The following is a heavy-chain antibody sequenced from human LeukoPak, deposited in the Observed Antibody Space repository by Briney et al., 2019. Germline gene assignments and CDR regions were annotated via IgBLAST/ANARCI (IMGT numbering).Heavy chain of an antibody. CDR1: GGSISSGGYY. D-gene: IGHD5-24*01. J-gene: IGHJ5*02. CDR3: ARAPTMAHTHWFDP. V-gene: IGHV4-31*03. Sequence: SQTLSLTCTVSGGSISSGGYYWSWIRQHPGKGLEWIGYIYYSGSTYYNPSLKSRVTISVDTSKNQFSLKLSSVTAADTAVYYCARAPTMAHTHWFDPWGQGTLVTVSS. CDR2: IYYSGST.